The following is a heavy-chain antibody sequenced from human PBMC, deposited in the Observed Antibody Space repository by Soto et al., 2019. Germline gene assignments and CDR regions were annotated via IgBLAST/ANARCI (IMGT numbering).Heavy chain of an antibody. V-gene: IGHV1-18*01. CDR3: ARALSYFDWLLYTTNYYYGMDV. Sequence: QVQLVQSGAEVKKPGTSVKVSCKASGYTFTSYGISWVRQAPGQGLEWMGWISAYNGNTNYAQKLQGRVTMTTDTSTSTAYMELRSLRSDDTAVYHCARALSYFDWLLYTTNYYYGMDVWGQGTTVTVSS. D-gene: IGHD3-9*01. CDR1: GYTFTSYG. CDR2: ISAYNGNT. J-gene: IGHJ6*02.